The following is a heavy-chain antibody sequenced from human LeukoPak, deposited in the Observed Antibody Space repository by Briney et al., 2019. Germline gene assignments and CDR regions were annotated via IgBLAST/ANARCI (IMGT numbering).Heavy chain of an antibody. V-gene: IGHV4-38-2*02. J-gene: IGHJ5*01. Sequence: SETLSLTCTVSDYSISSGYYWGWIRQPPGKGLEWIGEINHSGSANYNPSLKSRVTILLDTSKNQFSLNLSSVTAADTAVYYCARRPRGVIIKTWFDSWGQGTLVTVSS. D-gene: IGHD3-10*01. CDR2: INHSGSA. CDR3: ARRPRGVIIKTWFDS. CDR1: DYSISSGYY.